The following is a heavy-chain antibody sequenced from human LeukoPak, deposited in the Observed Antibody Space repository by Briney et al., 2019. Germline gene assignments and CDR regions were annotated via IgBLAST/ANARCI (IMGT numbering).Heavy chain of an antibody. CDR2: MNPNSGNT. CDR1: GYTFTSYD. D-gene: IGHD3-22*01. Sequence: ASVKVFCKASGYTFTSYDINWVRQATGQGLEWMGWMNPNSGNTGYAQKFQGRVTMTRNTSISTAYMELSSLRSEDTAVYYCARVPSGDSSGSLDYWGQGTLVTVSS. V-gene: IGHV1-8*01. CDR3: ARVPSGDSSGSLDY. J-gene: IGHJ4*02.